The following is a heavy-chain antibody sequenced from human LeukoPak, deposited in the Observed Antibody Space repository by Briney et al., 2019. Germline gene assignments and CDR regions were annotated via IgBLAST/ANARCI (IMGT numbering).Heavy chain of an antibody. V-gene: IGHV3-9*01. Sequence: PGRSLRLSCAASGFTFDDYAMHWVRQAPGKGLEWVSGISWNSGTIGYADSVKGRFTISRDNAKNSLYLQMNSLRVEDTALYYCAKDREGYCSSISCFTGLDYWGQGTLVTVPS. D-gene: IGHD2-2*02. CDR2: ISWNSGTI. CDR1: GFTFDDYA. J-gene: IGHJ4*02. CDR3: AKDREGYCSSISCFTGLDY.